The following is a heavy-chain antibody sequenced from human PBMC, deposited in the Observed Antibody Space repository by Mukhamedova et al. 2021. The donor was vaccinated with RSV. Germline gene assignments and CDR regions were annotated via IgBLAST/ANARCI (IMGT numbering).Heavy chain of an antibody. CDR1: SSYA. Sequence: SSYAMHWVRQAPGKGLEWVAVISYDGSNKYYADSVKGRFTISRDNSKNTLYLQMNSLRAEDTAVYYCARDIAAAGDYWGQGTLGT. CDR2: ISYDGSNK. D-gene: IGHD6-13*01. CDR3: ARDIAAAGDY. J-gene: IGHJ4*02. V-gene: IGHV3-30*04.